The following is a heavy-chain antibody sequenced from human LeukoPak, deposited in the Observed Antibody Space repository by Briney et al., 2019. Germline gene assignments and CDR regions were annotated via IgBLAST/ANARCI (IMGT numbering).Heavy chain of an antibody. CDR2: IYADFDNT. D-gene: IGHD4-23*01. Sequence: GGSLRLSCSASGFTVSGDYMSWVRQAPGKGLEWVSVIYADFDNTDYADSVKGRFTISRDNSKNTLYLQMNSLRVDDTATYYCARDSSTTVVIQYDYWGQGTLVTVSS. V-gene: IGHV3-53*01. CDR1: GFTVSGDY. CDR3: ARDSSTTVVIQYDY. J-gene: IGHJ4*02.